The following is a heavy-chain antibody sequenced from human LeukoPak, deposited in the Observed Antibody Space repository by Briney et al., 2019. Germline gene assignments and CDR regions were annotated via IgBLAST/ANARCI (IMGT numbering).Heavy chain of an antibody. Sequence: SETPSLTCAVSGGSISSNNWWSWVRQPPGKGLEWIGEICHSGNANYNPSLKTRVTMSVDKSKNQFSLILSSVTAADTAVYYCARDVGARLSGFWGQGTLVTVSS. CDR3: ARDVGARLSGF. J-gene: IGHJ4*02. CDR2: ICHSGNA. D-gene: IGHD6-6*01. V-gene: IGHV4-4*02. CDR1: GGSISSNNW.